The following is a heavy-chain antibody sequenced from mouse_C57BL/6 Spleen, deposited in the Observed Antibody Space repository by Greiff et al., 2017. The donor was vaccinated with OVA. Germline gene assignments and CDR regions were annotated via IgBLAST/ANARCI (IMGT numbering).Heavy chain of an antibody. J-gene: IGHJ2*01. CDR1: GYTFTDYE. CDR3: TREGVTTVGFDY. D-gene: IGHD1-1*01. Sequence: QVQLQQSGAELVRPGASVTLSCKASGYTFTDYEMHWVKQTPVHGLEWIGAIDPETGGTAYNQKFKGKAILTADKSSSTAYMELRSLTSEDSAVYYCTREGVTTVGFDYWGQGTTLTVSS. CDR2: IDPETGGT. V-gene: IGHV1-15*01.